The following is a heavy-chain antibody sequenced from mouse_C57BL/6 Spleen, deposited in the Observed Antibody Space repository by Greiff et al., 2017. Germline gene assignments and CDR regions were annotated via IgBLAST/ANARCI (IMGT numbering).Heavy chain of an antibody. Sequence: SGPELVKPGASVQISCKASGYAFRSSWLNWVKQRPGKGLEWIGRIYPGDGDTNYNGKFTGKATLTADKAYSTAYRQFSKLTSEDSEVYCCARRRYGNYGDYAMDDWGQGTSVTVSS. D-gene: IGHD2-1*01. V-gene: IGHV1-82*01. CDR2: IYPGDGDT. CDR3: ARRRYGNYGDYAMDD. CDR1: GYAFRSSW. J-gene: IGHJ4*01.